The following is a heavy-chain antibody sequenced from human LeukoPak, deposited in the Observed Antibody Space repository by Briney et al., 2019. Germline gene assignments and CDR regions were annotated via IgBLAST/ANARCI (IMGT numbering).Heavy chain of an antibody. CDR2: MNPNSGNT. CDR1: GYTFTSYD. D-gene: IGHD5-18*01. CDR3: ARGGGYRFGILAY. J-gene: IGHJ4*01. Sequence: APVKGSPEASGYTFTSYDINWVRQATGQGLEWMGWMNPNSGNTGYSKKFQARVSMTRNTSISTAYMELSSLKSEDTAVYYCARGGGYRFGILAYWAQ. V-gene: IGHV1-8*01.